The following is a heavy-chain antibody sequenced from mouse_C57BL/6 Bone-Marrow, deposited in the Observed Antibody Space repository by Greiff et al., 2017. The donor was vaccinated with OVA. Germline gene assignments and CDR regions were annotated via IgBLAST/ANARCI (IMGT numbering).Heavy chain of an antibody. CDR3: VYSLYYAMDY. V-gene: IGHV1-82*01. J-gene: IGHJ4*01. CDR1: GYAFSSSW. D-gene: IGHD2-12*01. Sequence: QVQLQQSGPELVKPGASVKISCKASGYAFSSSWMNWVKQRPGKGLEWIGRIYPGDGDTNYNGKFKGKATLTADKSSSTAYMQLSSLTSEDSAVYFCVYSLYYAMDYWGQGTSVTVSS. CDR2: IYPGDGDT.